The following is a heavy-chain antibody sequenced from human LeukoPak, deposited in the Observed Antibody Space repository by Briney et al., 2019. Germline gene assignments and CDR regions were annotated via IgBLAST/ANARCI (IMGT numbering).Heavy chain of an antibody. CDR2: IYYSGST. Sequence: PETLSLTCTVSGGSISSSSYYWGWIRQPPGKGLEWIGSIYYSGSTYYNPSLKSRVTISVDTSKNQFSLKLSSVTAADTAVYYCARHTAMMTSNWFDPWGQGTLVTVSS. D-gene: IGHD5-18*01. J-gene: IGHJ5*02. CDR3: ARHTAMMTSNWFDP. V-gene: IGHV4-39*01. CDR1: GGSISSSSYY.